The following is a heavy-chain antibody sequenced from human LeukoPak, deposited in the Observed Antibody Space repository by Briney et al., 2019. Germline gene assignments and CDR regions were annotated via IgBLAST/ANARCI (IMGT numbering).Heavy chain of an antibody. CDR2: IVVGSGNT. Sequence: SVKVSCKASGFTFTSSAVQWVRQARGQRLEWIGWIVVGSGNTNYAKKFQERVTITRDMSTSTAYMELSSLRSEDTAVYYCAASLGIGYCSSTSCFGFDPWGQGTLVTVSS. V-gene: IGHV1-58*01. CDR1: GFTFTSSA. D-gene: IGHD2-2*03. CDR3: AASLGIGYCSSTSCFGFDP. J-gene: IGHJ5*02.